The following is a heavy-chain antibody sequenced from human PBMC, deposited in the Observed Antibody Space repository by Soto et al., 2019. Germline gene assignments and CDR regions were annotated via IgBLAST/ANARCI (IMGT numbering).Heavy chain of an antibody. D-gene: IGHD4-17*01. CDR1: GGSFSGYY. V-gene: IGHV4-34*01. CDR3: ARCDYGYGMDV. CDR2: INYSGST. J-gene: IGHJ6*02. Sequence: SETLSLTCAVYGGSFSGYYWSWIRQPPGKGLEWIGEINYSGSTNYNPSLKSRVTISVDTSKNQFSLKLSSVTAADTAVYYCARCDYGYGMDVWAKGPRSPSP.